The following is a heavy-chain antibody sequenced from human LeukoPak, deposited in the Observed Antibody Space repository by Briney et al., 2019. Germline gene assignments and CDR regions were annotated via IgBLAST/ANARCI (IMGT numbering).Heavy chain of an antibody. J-gene: IGHJ4*02. Sequence: SETLSLTCSVSGTSISSGGYYYTWIRQPPGKGLEWIGYIYHSGISYYNPSLKNRLTISVDRSKNQFSLRLSSVTAADTAIYYCARTLDYWGQGTLVTVSS. CDR1: GTSISSGGYY. CDR3: ARTLDY. V-gene: IGHV4-30-2*01. CDR2: IYHSGIS.